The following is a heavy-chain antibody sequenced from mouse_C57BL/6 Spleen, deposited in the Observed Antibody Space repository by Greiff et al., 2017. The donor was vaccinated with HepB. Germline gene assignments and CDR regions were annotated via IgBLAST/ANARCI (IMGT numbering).Heavy chain of an antibody. Sequence: QVQLQQPGAELVRPGSSVKLSCKASGYTFTSYWMDWVKQRPGQGLEWIGNIYPSDSETHYNQKFKDKATLTVDKSSSTAYMQLSSLTSEDSAVYYCARNDYDSGGYYWGQGTTLTVSS. J-gene: IGHJ2*01. D-gene: IGHD2-4*01. CDR3: ARNDYDSGGYY. CDR1: GYTFTSYW. CDR2: IYPSDSET. V-gene: IGHV1-61*01.